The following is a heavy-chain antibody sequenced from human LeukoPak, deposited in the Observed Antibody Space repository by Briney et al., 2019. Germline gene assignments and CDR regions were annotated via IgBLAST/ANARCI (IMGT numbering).Heavy chain of an antibody. D-gene: IGHD3-10*01. Sequence: KPSETLSLTCAVYGGSFSGYYWSWIRQPPGKGLEWIGEINHSGSTNYNPSLKSRVTISVDTSKNQFSLELSSVTAADTAVYYCARGFATMVRGARGGYYYGMDVWGQGTTVTVSS. CDR2: INHSGST. J-gene: IGHJ6*02. V-gene: IGHV4-34*01. CDR1: GGSFSGYY. CDR3: ARGFATMVRGARGGYYYGMDV.